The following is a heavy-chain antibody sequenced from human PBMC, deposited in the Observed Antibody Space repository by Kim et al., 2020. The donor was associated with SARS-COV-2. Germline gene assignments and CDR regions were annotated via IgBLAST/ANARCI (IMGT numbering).Heavy chain of an antibody. CDR2: TTISGGST. CDR1: GFAFSSYT. V-gene: IGHV3-23*01. J-gene: IGHJ4*02. D-gene: IGHD6-6*01. Sequence: GGSLRLSCAASGFAFSSYTMSWVRQAPGKGLEWVSATTISGGSTYYADSVSGRFTISRDNSRDTLYLQMNSLRAEDTAAYYCAKGSSSTRPYYFDYWGQGTLVTVSS. CDR3: AKGSSSTRPYYFDY.